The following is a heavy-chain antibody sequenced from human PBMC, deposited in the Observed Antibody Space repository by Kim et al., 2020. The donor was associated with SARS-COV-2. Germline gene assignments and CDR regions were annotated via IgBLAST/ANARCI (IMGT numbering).Heavy chain of an antibody. J-gene: IGHJ4*02. D-gene: IGHD6-19*01. CDR1: GFSLSTSGVG. CDR2: IYWDDDK. Sequence: SGPTLVKPTQTLTLTCTFSGFSLSTSGVGVGWIRQPPGKALEWLALIYWDDDKRYSTSLKSRLTITKDTSKNQVVLTMTNMDPVDTATYYCAHRQGIAVAAPYIDYWGQGTLIAVAS. V-gene: IGHV2-5*02. CDR3: AHRQGIAVAAPYIDY.